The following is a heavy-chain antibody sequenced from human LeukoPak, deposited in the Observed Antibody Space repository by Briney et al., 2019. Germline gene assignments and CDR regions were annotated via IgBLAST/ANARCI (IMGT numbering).Heavy chain of an antibody. CDR1: GFTFSSYG. Sequence: GGSLRLSCAASGFTFSSYGMHWVRQAPGKGLEWVAVIWYDGSNKCYADSVKGRFTISRDNAKNSLYLQMNSLRAEDTAVYYCARGGYFDWLLKYYFDYWGQGTLVTVSS. CDR3: ARGGYFDWLLKYYFDY. V-gene: IGHV3-33*01. J-gene: IGHJ4*02. CDR2: IWYDGSNK. D-gene: IGHD3-9*01.